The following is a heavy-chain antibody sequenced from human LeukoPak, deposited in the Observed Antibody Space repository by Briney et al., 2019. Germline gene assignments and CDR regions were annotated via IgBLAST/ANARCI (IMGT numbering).Heavy chain of an antibody. J-gene: IGHJ5*02. CDR1: GYSFTSYW. V-gene: IGHV5-51*01. D-gene: IGHD6-13*01. CDR3: AKVGSSWYARGGWFDP. Sequence: GESLKLSCKGSGYSFTSYWIGWVRQMPGKGLEWMGIIYPGDSDTRYSPSFQGQVTISADKSISTAYLQWSSLKASDTAMYYCAKVGSSWYARGGWFDPWGQGTLVTVSS. CDR2: IYPGDSDT.